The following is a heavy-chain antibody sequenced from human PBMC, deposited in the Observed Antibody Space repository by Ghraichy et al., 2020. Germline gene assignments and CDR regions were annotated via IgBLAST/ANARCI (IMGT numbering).Heavy chain of an antibody. J-gene: IGHJ4*02. D-gene: IGHD2-21*02. Sequence: GGSLRLSCAASGFTFSNYWMHWVRQAPGKGLVWVARVNGDGSNTIYADSVKGRFTISRDNAQNTLYLQMNSLRAEDTAVYYCARVGSLTAFWGQGSLVTVSS. CDR3: ARVGSLTAF. CDR2: VNGDGSNT. V-gene: IGHV3-74*01. CDR1: GFTFSNYW.